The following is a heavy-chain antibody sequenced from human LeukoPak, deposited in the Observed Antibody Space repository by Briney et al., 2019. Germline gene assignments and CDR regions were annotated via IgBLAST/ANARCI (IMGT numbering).Heavy chain of an antibody. CDR1: GFTYSSYW. D-gene: IGHD6-6*01. V-gene: IGHV3-7*01. CDR3: ARDGASSSDAFDI. Sequence: GGSLRLSCAASGFTYSSYWMSWVRQAPGKGLEWVANIKQDGSEKSYVDSVKGRFTISRDNAKNSLYLQMNSLRAEDTAVYYCARDGASSSDAFDIWGQGTMVTVSS. CDR2: IKQDGSEK. J-gene: IGHJ3*02.